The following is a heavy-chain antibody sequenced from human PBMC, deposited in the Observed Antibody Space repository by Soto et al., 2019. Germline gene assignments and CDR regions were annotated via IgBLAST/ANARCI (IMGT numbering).Heavy chain of an antibody. D-gene: IGHD2-8*02. J-gene: IGHJ4*02. CDR3: ARDKITGLFDY. CDR1: GGSISSYY. V-gene: IGHV4-39*02. Sequence: SETLSLTCTVSGGSISSYYWGWIRQPPGKGLEWIGSIYYTGNTYYNPSLKSRVTVSVDTSKNQFSLILGSVTAADTAVYYCARDKITGLFDYWGQGTLVT. CDR2: IYYTGNT.